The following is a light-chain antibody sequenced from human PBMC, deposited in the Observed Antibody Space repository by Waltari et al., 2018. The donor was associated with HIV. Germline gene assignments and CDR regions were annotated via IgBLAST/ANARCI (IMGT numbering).Light chain of an antibody. Sequence: DIVMTQSPDSLAVSLGERATINCTSSRTVFYSSDNRNYLAWYLQRPGQSPKVLIFWASTRAFGVPDRFSGSGSGTDFSPTLSSLQADDVGIYYCQQYYSVPPTFGGGTKVEI. V-gene: IGKV4-1*01. CDR3: QQYYSVPPT. CDR2: WAS. J-gene: IGKJ4*01. CDR1: RTVFYSSDNRNY.